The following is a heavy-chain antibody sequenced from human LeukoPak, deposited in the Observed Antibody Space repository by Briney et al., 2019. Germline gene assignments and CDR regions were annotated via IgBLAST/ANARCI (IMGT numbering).Heavy chain of an antibody. J-gene: IGHJ4*02. D-gene: IGHD6-25*01. V-gene: IGHV3-7*05. CDR1: ELTFSSYW. CDR2: IRGDGSDK. CDR3: ARWGPNTSGFDY. Sequence: GGSLRLSCAASELTFSSYWMSWVRQAPGKGLEWVANIRGDGSDKYYMDSVKGRFTISRDNAKNSLYLQMNSLRAEDTAVYYCARWGPNTSGFDYWGQGTLVTVSS.